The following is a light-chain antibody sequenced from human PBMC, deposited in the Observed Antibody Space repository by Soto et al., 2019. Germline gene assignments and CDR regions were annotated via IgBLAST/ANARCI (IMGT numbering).Light chain of an antibody. Sequence: EIVVAQSPATLSLSPGERATLSCRASQSVSRNLAWYQQKPGQAPRLLIYAASTRPAGIPDRFSGSGSGTEFTLTISSLQSEDFAVYYCHHYNNWPYTFGQGTKLEIK. J-gene: IGKJ2*01. CDR3: HHYNNWPYT. CDR1: QSVSRN. V-gene: IGKV3-15*01. CDR2: AAS.